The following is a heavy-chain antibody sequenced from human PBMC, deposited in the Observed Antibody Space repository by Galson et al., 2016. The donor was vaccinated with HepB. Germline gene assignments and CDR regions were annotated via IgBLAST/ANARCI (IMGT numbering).Heavy chain of an antibody. CDR2: IRSNAYGATT. Sequence: SLRLSCATSGFSFGDYAMSWVRQAPGKGLEWLGFIRSNAYGATTKYAASVKGRFTISRDDSKSIAYLQMDSLKTEDTAVYYCTREHLWSPVSFSDCWGQGTLVPVSS. V-gene: IGHV3-49*04. J-gene: IGHJ4*02. CDR3: TREHLWSPVSFSDC. CDR1: GFSFGDYA. D-gene: IGHD5-18*01.